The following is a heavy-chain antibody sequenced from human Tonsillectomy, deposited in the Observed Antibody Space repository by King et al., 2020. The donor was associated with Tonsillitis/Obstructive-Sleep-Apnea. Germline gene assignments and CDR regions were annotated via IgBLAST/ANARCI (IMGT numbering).Heavy chain of an antibody. V-gene: IGHV4-61*01. CDR2: IYYSGST. CDR3: ARANYWIDP. CDR1: GGSVSSGSYY. D-gene: IGHD1-7*01. J-gene: IGHJ5*02. Sequence: KLQESGPGLVKPSETLSLTCTVSGGSVSSGSYYWSWIRQPPGKGLEWIGYIYYSGSTNYNPSLKSRVTISVDTSKNQFSLKLSSVTAADTAVYYCARANYWIDPWGQGTLVTVSS.